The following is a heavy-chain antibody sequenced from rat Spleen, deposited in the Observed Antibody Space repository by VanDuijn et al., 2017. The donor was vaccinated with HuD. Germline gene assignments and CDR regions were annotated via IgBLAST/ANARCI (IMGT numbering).Heavy chain of an antibody. D-gene: IGHD1-1*01. CDR3: VRHPDYSNYFDY. V-gene: IGHV5-29*01. CDR2: ISSDGRRN. J-gene: IGHJ2*01. Sequence: EVQLVESDGGLVQPGRSLKLSCAASGFTFSDYYMAWVRQAPTKGLEWVATISSDGRRNYYRDSVKGRFTISRDNAKSTLYLQMDSLRSEDTATYYCVRHPDYSNYFDYWGQGVMVTVSS. CDR1: GFTFSDYY.